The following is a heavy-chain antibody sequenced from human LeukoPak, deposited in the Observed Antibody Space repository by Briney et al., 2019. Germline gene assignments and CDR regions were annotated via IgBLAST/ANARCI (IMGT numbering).Heavy chain of an antibody. V-gene: IGHV3-53*01. J-gene: IGHJ2*01. D-gene: IGHD3-10*01. CDR3: ARVGDHFHWYLDL. CDR2: LYSGSDT. Sequence: PWGSLRLPCAASGFTVSTNYMNWVRQAPGKGLEWVSILYSGSDTYYADSVKGRFTISRDSSKNILSLQMNNLRAEDTAVYYCARVGDHFHWYLDLWGRGTLVTVSS. CDR1: GFTVSTNY.